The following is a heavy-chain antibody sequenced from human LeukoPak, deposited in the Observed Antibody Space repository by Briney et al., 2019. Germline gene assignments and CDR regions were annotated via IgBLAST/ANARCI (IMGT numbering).Heavy chain of an antibody. V-gene: IGHV3-30-3*01. CDR2: ISYDGNYQ. J-gene: IGHJ4*02. Sequence: GGSLRLSCAVSGFTFSNYALHWARQPPGKGLEWVAVISYDGNYQYYADSVKGRFTVSRDDSQNTLFLQMNDLRPDDTAVYYCARDRGIVVVTALDYWGQGTLVTVSS. D-gene: IGHD2-21*02. CDR1: GFTFSNYA. CDR3: ARDRGIVVVTALDY.